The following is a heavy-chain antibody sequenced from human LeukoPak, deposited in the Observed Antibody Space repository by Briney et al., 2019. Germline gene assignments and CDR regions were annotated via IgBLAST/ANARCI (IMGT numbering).Heavy chain of an antibody. CDR3: ARHRRGFTMIVGN. V-gene: IGHV4-31*03. J-gene: IGHJ4*02. D-gene: IGHD3-22*01. CDR2: IYYSGST. Sequence: KTSETLSLTCTVSGGSISSGGYYWSWIRQHPGKGLEWIGYIYYSGSTYYNPSLKSRVTISVDTSKNQFSLKLSSVTAADTAVYYCARHRRGFTMIVGNWGQGTLVTVSS. CDR1: GGSISSGGYY.